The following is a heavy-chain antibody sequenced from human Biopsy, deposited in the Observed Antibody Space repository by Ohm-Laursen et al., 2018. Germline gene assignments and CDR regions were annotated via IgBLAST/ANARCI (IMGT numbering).Heavy chain of an antibody. Sequence: GASVKVSCKASGYSFTKYYIKWVRQAPGQGLEWMGIINPTGGTTSYAEKFQGRVTLTRDTSTGTVYLELNSLIYEDTALYYCARDETGSSVFGPYYYGMDVWGQGTTVTVSS. CDR1: GYSFTKYY. CDR2: INPTGGTT. V-gene: IGHV1-46*01. D-gene: IGHD3-9*01. J-gene: IGHJ6*02. CDR3: ARDETGSSVFGPYYYGMDV.